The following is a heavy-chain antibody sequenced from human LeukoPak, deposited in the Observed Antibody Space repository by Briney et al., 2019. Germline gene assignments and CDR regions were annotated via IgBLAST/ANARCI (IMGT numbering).Heavy chain of an antibody. CDR3: ARDHGSGSKEYDY. D-gene: IGHD3-10*01. CDR2: IIPILGIA. J-gene: IGHJ4*02. V-gene: IGHV1-69*04. Sequence: GSSVKVSCKASGGTFSSYAISLVRQAPGQGLEWMGRIIPILGIANYAQKFQGRVTITADKSTSTAYMELSSLRSEDTAVYYCARDHGSGSKEYDYWGQGTLVTVSS. CDR1: GGTFSSYA.